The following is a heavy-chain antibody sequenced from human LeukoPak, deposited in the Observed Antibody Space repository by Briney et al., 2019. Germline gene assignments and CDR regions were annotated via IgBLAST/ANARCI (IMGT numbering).Heavy chain of an antibody. J-gene: IGHJ4*02. D-gene: IGHD2-2*02. V-gene: IGHV3-66*01. Sequence: PGGSLRLSCAASGFSVSSNYMTWVRQTPGKGLEWISLLFADGNTHYADSVKGRFTISRDNSKNTLSLQMISLRVEDTAVYYCARGLAVAPAAIGPADCWGRGTLVTVSS. CDR2: LFADGNT. CDR3: ARGLAVAPAAIGPADC. CDR1: GFSVSSNY.